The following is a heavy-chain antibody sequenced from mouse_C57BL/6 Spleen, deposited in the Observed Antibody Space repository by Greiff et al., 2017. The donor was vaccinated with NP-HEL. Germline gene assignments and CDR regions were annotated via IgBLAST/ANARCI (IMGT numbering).Heavy chain of an antibody. V-gene: IGHV5-6*01. CDR1: GFTFSSYG. CDR3: ARRDYYGSIAWFAY. D-gene: IGHD1-1*01. J-gene: IGHJ3*01. CDR2: ISSGGSYT. Sequence: EVQVVESGGDLVKPGGSLKLSCAASGFTFSSYGMSWVRQTPDKRLEWVGTISSGGSYTYYPDSVKGRFTISRDNAKNTLYLQMSSLKSEDTAMYYCARRDYYGSIAWFAYWGQGTLVTVSA.